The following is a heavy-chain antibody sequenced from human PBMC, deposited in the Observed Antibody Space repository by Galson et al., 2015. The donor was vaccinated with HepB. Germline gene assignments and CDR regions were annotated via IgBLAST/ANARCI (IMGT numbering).Heavy chain of an antibody. Sequence: LEWIGYIYYSGSPNYNPSLKSRVTISVDTSKNQFSLRLSSVTAADTAVYYCASFTNSGFGYWGQGTLVTVPS. CDR3: ASFTNSGFGY. CDR2: IYYSGSP. D-gene: IGHD6-19*01. J-gene: IGHJ4*02. V-gene: IGHV4-59*01.